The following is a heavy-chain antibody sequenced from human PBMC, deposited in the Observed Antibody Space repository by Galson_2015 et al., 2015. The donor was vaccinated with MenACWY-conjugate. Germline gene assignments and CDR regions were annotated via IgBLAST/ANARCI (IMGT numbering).Heavy chain of an antibody. J-gene: IGHJ3*02. CDR2: INSDGSST. CDR3: ARKGPNGRSPDGFDI. CDR1: GFSFSSYW. V-gene: IGHV3-74*01. D-gene: IGHD2-8*01. Sequence: SLRLSCAASGFSFSSYWMHWVRQLPGKGPAWVSRINSDGSSTSYADSVKGRFTISRDNAKNTLYLQMSSLRAEDTAVYYCARKGPNGRSPDGFDIWGRGTMVTVSS.